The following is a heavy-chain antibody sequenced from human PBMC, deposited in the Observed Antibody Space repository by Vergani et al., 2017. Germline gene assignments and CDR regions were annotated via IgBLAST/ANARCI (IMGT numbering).Heavy chain of an antibody. CDR2: IYTSGST. CDR3: ARHFYGSGNFDY. Sequence: QVQLQESGPGLVKPSQTLSLTCTVSGGSISSGSYYWSWIRQPAGKGLEWIGRIYTSGSTNYNPSLKSRVTISVDTSKNQFSLKLSSVTAADTAVYYCARHFYGSGNFDYWGQGTLVTVSS. D-gene: IGHD3-10*01. J-gene: IGHJ4*02. CDR1: GGSISSGSYY. V-gene: IGHV4-61*02.